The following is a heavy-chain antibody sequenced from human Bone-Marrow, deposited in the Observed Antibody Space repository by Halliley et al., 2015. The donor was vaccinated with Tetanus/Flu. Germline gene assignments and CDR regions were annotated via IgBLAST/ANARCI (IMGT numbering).Heavy chain of an antibody. V-gene: IGHV4-39*01. Sequence: TLSLTCTISGGSLSSGTYDWGWIRQPPGKGLEWIGTFYYSGSTYYNPSLRSRVTIFVDTSKNQFSLKLSSVTAADRAAYYCARGLIMDVWGQGTTVTVSS. CDR2: FYYSGST. CDR1: GGSLSSGTYD. CDR3: ARGLIMDV. J-gene: IGHJ6*02.